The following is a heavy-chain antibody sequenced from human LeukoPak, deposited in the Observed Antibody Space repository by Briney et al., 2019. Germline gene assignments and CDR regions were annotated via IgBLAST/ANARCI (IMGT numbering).Heavy chain of an antibody. V-gene: IGHV4-30-4*08. CDR3: AEVPYSYDSSGLGWFDP. CDR2: IYYSGST. J-gene: IGHJ5*02. Sequence: SQTLSLTCTVSGGSVSSGDYYWSWIRQPPGKGLEWVGYIYYSGSTYYNPSLKNRVTISVDTSKNQFSLKLSSVTAADTAVYYCAEVPYSYDSSGLGWFDPWGQGTLVTVSS. D-gene: IGHD3-22*01. CDR1: GGSVSSGDYY.